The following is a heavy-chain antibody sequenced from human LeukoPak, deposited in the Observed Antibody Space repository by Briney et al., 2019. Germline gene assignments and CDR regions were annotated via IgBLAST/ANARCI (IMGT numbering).Heavy chain of an antibody. D-gene: IGHD2-15*01. J-gene: IGHJ6*03. Sequence: GGSLRLSCAASGFTFSSYGMHWVRQAPGKGLEWVAFIRYDGSNKYYADSVKGRFTISRDNSKNTLYLQMNSLRAEDTAIYYCAENGDRGAYCSGGSCYPYYYYYIDVWGKGTTVTISS. V-gene: IGHV3-30*02. CDR2: IRYDGSNK. CDR3: AENGDRGAYCSGGSCYPYYYYYIDV. CDR1: GFTFSSYG.